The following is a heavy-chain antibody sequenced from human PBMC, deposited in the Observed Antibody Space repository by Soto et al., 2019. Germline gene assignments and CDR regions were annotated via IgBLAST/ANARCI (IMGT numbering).Heavy chain of an antibody. CDR1: GFTFSSYG. CDR2: ISYDGSNK. CDR3: AKSRYYGSGSPNYYYYGMDV. J-gene: IGHJ6*02. Sequence: GGSLRLSCAASGFTFSSYGMHWVRQAPGKGLEWVAVISYDGSNKYYADSVKGQFTISRDNSKNTLYLQMNSLRAGDTAVYYCAKSRYYGSGSPNYYYYGMDVWGQGTTVTVSS. D-gene: IGHD3-10*01. V-gene: IGHV3-30*18.